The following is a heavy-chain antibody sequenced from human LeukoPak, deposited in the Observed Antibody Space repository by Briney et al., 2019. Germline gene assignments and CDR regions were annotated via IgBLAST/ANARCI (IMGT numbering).Heavy chain of an antibody. CDR1: GDSISSNYY. Sequence: PSETLSLTCAVSGDSISSNYYWGWIRQPPGKGLEWIGSIYHSGSTYYNPSLKSRVTLSVDTSKNQFSLMLSSVTAADTAVYYCARRFNTVGLFVYWGQGSLVTVSS. J-gene: IGHJ4*02. V-gene: IGHV4-38-2*01. CDR3: ARRFNTVGLFVY. D-gene: IGHD4-11*01. CDR2: IYHSGST.